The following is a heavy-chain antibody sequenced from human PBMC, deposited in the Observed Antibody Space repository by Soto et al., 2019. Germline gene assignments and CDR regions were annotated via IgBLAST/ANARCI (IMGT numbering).Heavy chain of an antibody. J-gene: IGHJ5*02. CDR2: INHSGST. Sequence: SETLSLTCAVYGGSFSGYYWSWIRQPPGKGLEWIGEINHSGSTNYNPSLKSRVTISVDTSKNQFSLKLSPVTAADTAVYYCARGETTDYDILTGYYHWGQGTLVTVSS. D-gene: IGHD3-9*01. CDR3: ARGETTDYDILTGYYH. CDR1: GGSFSGYY. V-gene: IGHV4-34*01.